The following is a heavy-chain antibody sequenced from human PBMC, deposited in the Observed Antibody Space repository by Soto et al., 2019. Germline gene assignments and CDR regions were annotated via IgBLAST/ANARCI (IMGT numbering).Heavy chain of an antibody. CDR3: ARLEGLATISYYFDF. Sequence: SETLSLTCSVSDDSINSDKYYWGWIRQPPGKGLEWIGGVYYRGNAYYNPSLQTRVTISLDKSKSQFSLKLNSVTAADSAVYFCARLEGLATISYYFDFWGPGALVTVSS. CDR1: DDSINSDKYY. D-gene: IGHD3-9*01. V-gene: IGHV4-39*01. J-gene: IGHJ4*02. CDR2: VYYRGNA.